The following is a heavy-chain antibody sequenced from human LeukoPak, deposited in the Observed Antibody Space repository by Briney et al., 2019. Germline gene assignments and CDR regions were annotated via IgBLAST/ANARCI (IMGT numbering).Heavy chain of an antibody. CDR2: TFYTGDS. V-gene: IGHV4-59*08. Sequence: SETLSLTCTVSGVSSSSSYWSWIRQPPGKGPEWIGYTFYTGDSNHNPSFKSRVSISLDTSKDQISLKLSSVTAADTAVYYCARHRFASPLDSWGQGTLVTVSS. J-gene: IGHJ4*02. CDR1: GVSSSSSY. D-gene: IGHD2-21*01. CDR3: ARHRFASPLDS.